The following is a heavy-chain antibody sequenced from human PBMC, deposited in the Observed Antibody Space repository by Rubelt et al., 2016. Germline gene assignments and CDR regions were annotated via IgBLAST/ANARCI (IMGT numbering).Heavy chain of an antibody. D-gene: IGHD2-15*01. CDR1: GYTFASYG. J-gene: IGHJ4*02. CDR3: AKGYCSGGSCDGWYYFDY. CDR2: ISGYNGNT. Sequence: QVQLVQSGAEVKKPGASVKVSCKASGYTFASYGISWVRQAPGQGLEWMGWISGYNGNTTYAQKLQDRVTMTTDTSTSPAYMGLRRLGSDDTAGDYWAKGYCSGGSCDGWYYFDYWGQGTLVTVSS. V-gene: IGHV1-18*01.